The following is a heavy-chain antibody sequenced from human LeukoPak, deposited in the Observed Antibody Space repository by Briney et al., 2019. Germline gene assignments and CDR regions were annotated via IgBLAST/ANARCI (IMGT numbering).Heavy chain of an antibody. J-gene: IGHJ4*02. CDR3: ARPEKSRDGYNL. D-gene: IGHD5-24*01. CDR2: INYSGST. CDR1: SESFSGYF. V-gene: IGHV4-34*01. Sequence: SETLSLTCAIYSESFSGYFWSWIRQPPGKGLEWIGEINYSGSTNYNPSLKSRVTISVDTSKNQFSLKLSSVTAADTAVYYCARPEKSRDGYNLWGQGTLVTVSS.